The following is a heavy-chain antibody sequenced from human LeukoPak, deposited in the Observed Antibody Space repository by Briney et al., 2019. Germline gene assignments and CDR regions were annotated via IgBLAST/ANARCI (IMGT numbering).Heavy chain of an antibody. J-gene: IGHJ4*02. D-gene: IGHD2-15*01. CDR2: IWYDGSNK. CDR1: GFTLSSYG. Sequence: GGSLRLSCTASGFTLSSYGMHWVRQAPGKGLEWVAVIWYDGSNKYNADSVKGRFTISRDNSKNTLYLEMNSLRAEDTAVYYCARDKGRNVIWTLEYWGQGTLVTVSS. CDR3: ARDKGRNVIWTLEY. V-gene: IGHV3-33*08.